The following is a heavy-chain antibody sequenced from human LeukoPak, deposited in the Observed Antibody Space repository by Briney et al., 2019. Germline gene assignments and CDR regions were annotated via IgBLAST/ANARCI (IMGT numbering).Heavy chain of an antibody. D-gene: IGHD6-13*01. J-gene: IGHJ4*02. V-gene: IGHV4-39*07. CDR1: GGSISSSSYY. Sequence: SETLSLTCTASGGSISSSSYYWGWIRQPPGKGLEWIGSIYYSGSTYYNPSLKSRVTISVDKSKNQFSLKLSSVTAADTAVYYCATFSSSWYYFDYWGQGTLVTVSS. CDR2: IYYSGST. CDR3: ATFSSSWYYFDY.